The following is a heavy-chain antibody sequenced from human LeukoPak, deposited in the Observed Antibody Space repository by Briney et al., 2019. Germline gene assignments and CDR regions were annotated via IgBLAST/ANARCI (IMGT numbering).Heavy chain of an antibody. CDR1: GYSFTNFG. CDR3: AREGLRSVAARRGTRDYMDV. J-gene: IGHJ6*02. V-gene: IGHV1-18*01. Sequence: GASVKVSCKTSGYSFTNFGITWVRQAPGQGLEWMGWISGYNSKPFYAQKFQGRVTMTTETSTGTGNMELRSLRPDDTAVYYCAREGLRSVAARRGTRDYMDVWGQGTTVIVSS. CDR2: ISGYNSKP. D-gene: IGHD6-6*01.